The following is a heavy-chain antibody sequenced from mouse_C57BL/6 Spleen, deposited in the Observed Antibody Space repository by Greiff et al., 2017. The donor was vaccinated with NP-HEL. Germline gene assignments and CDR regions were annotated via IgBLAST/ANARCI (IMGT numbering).Heavy chain of an antibody. D-gene: IGHD4-1*01. Sequence: EVKLVESEGGLVQPGSSMKLSCTASGFTFSEYYMAWVRQVPEKGLEWVANINYDGSSTYYLDSLKSRFIISRDNAKNILYLQMSSLKSEDTATYYCARTGRDLYFDYWGQGTTLTVSS. V-gene: IGHV5-16*01. CDR3: ARTGRDLYFDY. CDR2: INYDGSST. CDR1: GFTFSEYY. J-gene: IGHJ2*01.